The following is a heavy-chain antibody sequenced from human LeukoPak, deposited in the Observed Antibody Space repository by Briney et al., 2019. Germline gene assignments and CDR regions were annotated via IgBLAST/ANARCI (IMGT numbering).Heavy chain of an antibody. D-gene: IGHD3-16*01. CDR2: ISSSSDII. J-gene: IGHJ5*02. CDR3: MRDSYPWA. V-gene: IGHV3-48*04. CDR1: GFTFSTRS. Sequence: GGSLRLSCAASGFTFSTRSMNWVRQAPGKGLEWVSYISSSSDIIHYADSVKGRFTISRDNAKNSLYLQMNSLRAEDTAVSYCMRDSYPWAWGQGTLVTVYS.